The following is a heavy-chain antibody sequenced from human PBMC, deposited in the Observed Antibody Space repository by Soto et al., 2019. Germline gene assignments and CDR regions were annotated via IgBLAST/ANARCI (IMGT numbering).Heavy chain of an antibody. J-gene: IGHJ1*01. CDR3: ASGSLVMSTYFQH. V-gene: IGHV3-9*01. CDR1: GFTFDDYA. Sequence: EVQLVESGGGLVQPGRSLRLSCAASGFTFDDYAMHWVRQAPGKGMEWVSGISWNSGSIGYADSVKGRFTISRDNAKNSLYLQMNSLRAEDTALYYCASGSLVMSTYFQHWGQGTLVTVSS. D-gene: IGHD3-9*01. CDR2: ISWNSGSI.